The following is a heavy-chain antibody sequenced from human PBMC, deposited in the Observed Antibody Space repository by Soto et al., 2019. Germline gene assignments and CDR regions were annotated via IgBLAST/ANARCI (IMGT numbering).Heavy chain of an antibody. Sequence: QVQLVQSGAEVKKPGSSVRVSCKASGTIFSSYTISWVRQAPGQGLEWMGRIIPILGETNSAQKFQGRVTLSADKSTKTAYMELNSVRLEDTALYYCARGLGGRMDDWGQGTTVTVSS. V-gene: IGHV1-69*08. D-gene: IGHD3-16*01. CDR3: ARGLGGRMDD. CDR2: IIPILGET. CDR1: GTIFSSYT. J-gene: IGHJ6*02.